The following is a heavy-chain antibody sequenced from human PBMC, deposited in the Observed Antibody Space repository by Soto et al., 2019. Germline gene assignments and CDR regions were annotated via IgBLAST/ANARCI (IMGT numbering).Heavy chain of an antibody. CDR3: ARDGSRYDFWSGPYYFDY. CDR2: IYYSGST. V-gene: IGHV4-59*01. J-gene: IGHJ4*02. D-gene: IGHD3-3*01. Sequence: SETLSLPCTVSGVSISTYYWIWIRQPPGKGLEWIGYIYYSGSTNYNPSLKSRVTISVDTSKNQFSLKLSSVSAADTAVYYCARDGSRYDFWSGPYYFDYWGQGTLVTVSS. CDR1: GVSISTYY.